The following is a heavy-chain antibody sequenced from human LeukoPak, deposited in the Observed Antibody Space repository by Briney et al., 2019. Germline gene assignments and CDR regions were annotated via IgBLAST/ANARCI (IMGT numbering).Heavy chain of an antibody. J-gene: IGHJ4*02. CDR1: GFTFSSYT. Sequence: PGGSLRLSCAASGFTFSSYTMSWVRQAPGKGLEWVSSISSSSSYIYYADSVKGRFTISRDNAKNTLYLQMNSLRAEDTAVYYCARDRHTAMSYWGQGTLVTVSS. CDR3: ARDRHTAMSY. V-gene: IGHV3-21*01. CDR2: ISSSSSYI. D-gene: IGHD5-18*01.